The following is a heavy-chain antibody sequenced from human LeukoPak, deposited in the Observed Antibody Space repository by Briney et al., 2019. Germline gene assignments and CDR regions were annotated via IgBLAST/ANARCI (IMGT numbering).Heavy chain of an antibody. CDR3: AKNSGRLSGLMTTVTTFASDI. D-gene: IGHD4-17*01. CDR2: ISSSGGST. Sequence: GGSLRLSCAASGFTFSSYAMSWVRQAPGKGLEWVSAISSSGGSTYYADSVKGRFTISRDNSKNTLYLQMNSLRAEDTAVYYCAKNSGRLSGLMTTVTTFASDIWGQGTMVTVSS. V-gene: IGHV3-23*01. J-gene: IGHJ3*02. CDR1: GFTFSSYA.